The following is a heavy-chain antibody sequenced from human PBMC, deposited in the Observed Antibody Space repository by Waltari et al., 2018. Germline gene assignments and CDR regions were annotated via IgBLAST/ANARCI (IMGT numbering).Heavy chain of an antibody. CDR3: AGSDYYDFWSGYLY. Sequence: VRQAPGKGLEWVSSISSSSYIYYADSVKGRFTISRDNAKNSLYLQMNSLRAEDTAVYYCAGSDYYDFWSGYLYWGQGTLVTVSS. CDR2: ISSSSYI. V-gene: IGHV3-21*01. D-gene: IGHD3-3*01. J-gene: IGHJ4*02.